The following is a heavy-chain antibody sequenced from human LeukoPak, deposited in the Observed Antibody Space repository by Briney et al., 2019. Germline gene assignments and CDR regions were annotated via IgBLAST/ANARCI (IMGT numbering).Heavy chain of an antibody. CDR3: ARKDFSSGSFTY. CDR1: GFTFNICY. Sequence: GGSLRLSCAVSGFTFNICYMSWIRQAPGKGLEWISYIGLHGYPLDYADSVKGRFTISRDNAQNSLYLDMSSLRAEDTAVYYCARKDFSSGSFTYWGQGTPVTVSS. J-gene: IGHJ4*02. CDR2: IGLHGYPL. V-gene: IGHV3-11*01. D-gene: IGHD3-22*01.